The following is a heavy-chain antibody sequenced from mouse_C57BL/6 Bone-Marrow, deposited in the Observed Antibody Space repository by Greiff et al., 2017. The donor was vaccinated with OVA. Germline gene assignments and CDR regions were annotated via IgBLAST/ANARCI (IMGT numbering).Heavy chain of an antibody. D-gene: IGHD1-1*01. CDR2: IHPNSGST. J-gene: IGHJ1*03. CDR3: ARWGFITTVVAYWYFDV. V-gene: IGHV1-64*01. CDR1: GYTFTSYW. Sequence: QVQLQQPGAELVKPGASVKLSCKAYGYTFTSYWMHWVKQRPGQGLEWIGMIHPNSGSTNYNEKFKSKATLTVDKSSSTAYMQLSSLTSEDSAVYYCARWGFITTVVAYWYFDVWGTGTTVTVSS.